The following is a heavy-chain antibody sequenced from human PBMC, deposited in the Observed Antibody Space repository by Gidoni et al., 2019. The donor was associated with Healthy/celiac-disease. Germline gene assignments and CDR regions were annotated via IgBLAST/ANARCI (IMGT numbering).Heavy chain of an antibody. J-gene: IGHJ5*02. Sequence: QLQLQESGPGLVKPSETLSLTCTVSGGSISSSSYYWGWIRQPPGKGLEWIGSIYYSGSTYYNPSLKSRVTISVDTSKNQFSLKLSSVTAADTAVYYCARLYKTSTVIRRDWFDPWGQGTLVTVSS. CDR1: GGSISSSSYY. CDR2: IYYSGST. V-gene: IGHV4-39*01. CDR3: ARLYKTSTVIRRDWFDP. D-gene: IGHD4-4*01.